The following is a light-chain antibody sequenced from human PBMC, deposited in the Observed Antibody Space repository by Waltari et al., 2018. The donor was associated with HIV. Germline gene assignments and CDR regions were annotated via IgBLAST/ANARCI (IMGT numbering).Light chain of an antibody. CDR1: SSDVGTHNY. Sequence: QSALTQPRSVSGSPGQSATIACTGTSSDVGTHNYVTWYQQHPGKVPKRISYDVSKRPSGVPDRFSGSKSGNTASLTISGLQADDEADYYCCSFVGNYTWNTWVFGGGTKLTVL. V-gene: IGLV2-11*01. J-gene: IGLJ3*02. CDR3: CSFVGNYTWNTWV. CDR2: DVS.